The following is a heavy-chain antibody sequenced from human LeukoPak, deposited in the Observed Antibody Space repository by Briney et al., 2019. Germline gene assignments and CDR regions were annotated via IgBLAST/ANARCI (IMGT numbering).Heavy chain of an antibody. CDR2: IYYSGST. CDR1: GGSISSGDYY. V-gene: IGHV4-30-4*01. D-gene: IGHD1-26*01. J-gene: IGHJ3*02. Sequence: SETLSLTCTVSGGSISSGDYYWSWIRQPPGKGLEWIGYIYYSGSTYYNPSLKSRVTISVGTSKNQFSLKLSSVTAADTAVYYCARDGRYSGSYYASMSAFDIWGQGTMVTVSS. CDR3: ARDGRYSGSYYASMSAFDI.